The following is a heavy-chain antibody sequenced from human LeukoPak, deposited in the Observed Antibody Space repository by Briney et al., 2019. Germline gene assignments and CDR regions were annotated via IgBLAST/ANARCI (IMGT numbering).Heavy chain of an antibody. D-gene: IGHD2-2*01. CDR2: IYYSGST. V-gene: IGHV4-59*01. CDR3: ARIGYCSSTSCYGYYYYYMDV. Sequence: SETLSLTCTVSGGSISSYYWSWIRQPPGKGLEWIGYIYYSGSTNYNPSLKSRVTISVDTSKNQFSLKLSSVTAADTAVYYCARIGYCSSTSCYGYYYYYMDVWGKGTTVTISS. J-gene: IGHJ6*03. CDR1: GGSISSYY.